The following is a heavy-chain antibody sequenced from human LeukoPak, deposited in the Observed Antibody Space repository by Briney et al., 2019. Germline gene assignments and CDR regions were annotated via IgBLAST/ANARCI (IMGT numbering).Heavy chain of an antibody. CDR1: GFTFSSYW. D-gene: IGHD6-6*01. J-gene: IGHJ6*02. CDR2: IKQDGSEK. V-gene: IGHV3-7*01. CDR3: ARDKGIAARPFSWDYYYYGMDV. Sequence: GGSLRLSCAASGFTFSSYWMSWVRQAPGKGPEWVANIKQDGSEKYYVDSVKGRFTISRDNAKNSLYLQMYSLRAEDTAVYYCARDKGIAARPFSWDYYYYGMDVWGQGTTVTVSS.